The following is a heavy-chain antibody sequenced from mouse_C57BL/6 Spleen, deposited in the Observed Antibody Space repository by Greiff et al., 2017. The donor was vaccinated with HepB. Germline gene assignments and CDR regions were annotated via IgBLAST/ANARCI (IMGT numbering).Heavy chain of an antibody. CDR2: IDPSDSYT. J-gene: IGHJ3*01. V-gene: IGHV1-59*01. D-gene: IGHD2-2*01. CDR1: GYTFTSYW. Sequence: VQLKQPGAELVRPGTSVKLSCKASGYTFTSYWMHWVKQRPGQGLEWIGVIDPSDSYTNYNQKFKGKATLTVDTSSSTAYMQLSSLTSEDSAVYYCARSAMVTTRAWFAYWGQGTLVTVSA. CDR3: ARSAMVTTRAWFAY.